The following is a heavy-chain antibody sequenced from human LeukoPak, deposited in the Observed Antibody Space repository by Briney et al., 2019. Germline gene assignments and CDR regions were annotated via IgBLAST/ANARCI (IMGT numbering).Heavy chain of an antibody. CDR1: GYTFTTCA. CDR2: INAGNGNT. J-gene: IGHJ5*02. V-gene: IGHV1-3*01. Sequence: ASVKVSCKASGYTFTTCAMHWVRQAPGQRLEWMRWINAGNGNTKYSQKFRGRVSMTRDTSASVAYMELSSLTSEDTAVYYCARGTVILNWLDPWGQGTLVTVSS. D-gene: IGHD3-16*02. CDR3: ARGTVILNWLDP.